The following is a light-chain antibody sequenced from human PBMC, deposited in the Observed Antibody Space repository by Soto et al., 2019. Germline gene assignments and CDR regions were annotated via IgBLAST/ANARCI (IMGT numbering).Light chain of an antibody. J-gene: IGLJ7*01. CDR2: DNN. Sequence: QSVLTQPPSASGTPGQRVTISCSGSSSNIGSNTVNWYQQLPGTAPKLLIYDNNERPSGVPDRFSGSKSGTSGSLAISGLQSEDEADYYCASWDDTLNVAVFGGGTQLTVL. CDR3: ASWDDTLNVAV. V-gene: IGLV1-44*01. CDR1: SSNIGSNT.